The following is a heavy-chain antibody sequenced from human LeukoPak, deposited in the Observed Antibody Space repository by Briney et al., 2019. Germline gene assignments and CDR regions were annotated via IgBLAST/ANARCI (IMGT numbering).Heavy chain of an antibody. V-gene: IGHV4-34*01. J-gene: IGHJ6*03. CDR1: NGSLTGYY. CDR3: ARGLGSWRRYHMDV. D-gene: IGHD6-13*01. Sequence: SETLSLTCAVYNGSLTGYYWTWMRQPPGKGLEWIGEIDRIGTTNDNASLRSRVTMSVDTSKNRFSLNLRSVTAADTAVYYCARGLGSWRRYHMDVWGTGTTVTVSS. CDR2: IDRIGTT.